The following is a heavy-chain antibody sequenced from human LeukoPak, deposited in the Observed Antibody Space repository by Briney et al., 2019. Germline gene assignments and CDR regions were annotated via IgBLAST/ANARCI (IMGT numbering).Heavy chain of an antibody. V-gene: IGHV5-51*01. Sequence: GGSLKISCMGSGYTFTSYWIGWVRQVPGKGLEWKAIIYSGDSDTRYSPSFQGQVTISADKSISTAYLQWSSLKASDTAMYYCARSYSGSPFDYWGQGTLVTVSS. J-gene: IGHJ4*02. D-gene: IGHD1-26*01. CDR2: IYSGDSDT. CDR1: GYTFTSYW. CDR3: ARSYSGSPFDY.